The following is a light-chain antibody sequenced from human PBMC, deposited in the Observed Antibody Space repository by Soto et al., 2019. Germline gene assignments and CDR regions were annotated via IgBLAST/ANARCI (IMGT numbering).Light chain of an antibody. V-gene: IGLV1-47*01. J-gene: IGLJ2*01. CDR1: SSNIGNNY. Sequence: QSVLTQPPSASGTPGQRVTISCSGSSSNIGNNYVYWYQLVPGTAPKLLIYRNDQRPSGVSDRFSGSRSGTSASLAISGLRSEDVADYYCAAWDDSLSGRGVFGGGTKLTV. CDR2: RND. CDR3: AAWDDSLSGRGV.